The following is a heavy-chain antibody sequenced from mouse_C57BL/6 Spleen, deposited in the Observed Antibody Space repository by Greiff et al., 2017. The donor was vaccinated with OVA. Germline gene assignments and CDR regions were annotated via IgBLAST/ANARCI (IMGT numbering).Heavy chain of an antibody. J-gene: IGHJ3*01. V-gene: IGHV2-2*01. D-gene: IGHD1-1*01. Sequence: VQLQQSGPGPVQPSQSLSITCTVSGFSLTSYGVHWVRQSPGKGLEWLGVIWSGGSTDYNAAFISRLSISKDNSKSQVFFKMNSLQADDTAIYYCATNYYGSSYEFAYWGQGTLVTVSA. CDR3: ATNYYGSSYEFAY. CDR2: IWSGGST. CDR1: GFSLTSYG.